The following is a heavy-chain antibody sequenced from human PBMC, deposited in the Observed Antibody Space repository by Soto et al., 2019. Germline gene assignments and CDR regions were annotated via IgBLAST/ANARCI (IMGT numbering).Heavy chain of an antibody. J-gene: IGHJ5*02. D-gene: IGHD2-21*02. CDR1: GGTLSNYA. V-gene: IGHV1-69*13. Sequence: SVKVSCTASGGTLSNYAMSWVRQAPGQGLEWMGGIIPIFGTTNYAQRFQGRVTITADESTSTAYMELSSLRSEDTAVYYCARIETGRVVTRPNWLDPWGQGTLVTVSS. CDR3: ARIETGRVVTRPNWLDP. CDR2: IIPIFGTT.